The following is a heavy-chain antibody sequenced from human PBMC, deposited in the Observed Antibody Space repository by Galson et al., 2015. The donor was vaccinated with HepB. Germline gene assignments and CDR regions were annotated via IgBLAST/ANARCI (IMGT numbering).Heavy chain of an antibody. CDR3: AIDYSGLLWFGELLPDAFDI. V-gene: IGHV7-4-1*02. CDR1: GYTFTSYA. D-gene: IGHD3-10*01. J-gene: IGHJ3*02. Sequence: SVKVSCKASGYTFTSYAMNWVRQAPGQGLEWMGWINTNTGNPTYAQGFTGRFVFSLDTSVSTAYLQISSLKAEDTAVYYCAIDYSGLLWFGELLPDAFDIWGQGTMVTVSS. CDR2: INTNTGNP.